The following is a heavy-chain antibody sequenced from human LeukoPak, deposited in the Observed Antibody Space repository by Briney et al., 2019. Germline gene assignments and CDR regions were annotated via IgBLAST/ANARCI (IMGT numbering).Heavy chain of an antibody. D-gene: IGHD1-26*01. J-gene: IGHJ4*02. CDR1: GGSISSGGYY. Sequence: SETLSLTCTVSGGSISSGGYYWSWIRQPPGKGLEWIGYIYHSGSTYYNPSLKSRVTISVDRSKNQFSLKLSSVTAADTAVYYCAREEGVVGATFDYWAQGTLVTVSS. V-gene: IGHV4-30-2*01. CDR3: AREEGVVGATFDY. CDR2: IYHSGST.